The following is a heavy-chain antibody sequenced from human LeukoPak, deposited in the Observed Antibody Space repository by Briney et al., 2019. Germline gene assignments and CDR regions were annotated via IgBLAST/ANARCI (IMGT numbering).Heavy chain of an antibody. J-gene: IGHJ1*01. CDR1: GFTFSSYW. CDR2: INSDGSST. CDR3: AKDRDSSSWAEYFQH. Sequence: PGGSLRLSCAASGFTFSSYWMHWVRQAPGKGLVWVSRINSDGSSTSYADSVKGRFTISRDNSKNTLYLQMNSLRAEDTAVYYCAKDRDSSSWAEYFQHWGQGTLVTVSS. D-gene: IGHD6-13*01. V-gene: IGHV3-74*01.